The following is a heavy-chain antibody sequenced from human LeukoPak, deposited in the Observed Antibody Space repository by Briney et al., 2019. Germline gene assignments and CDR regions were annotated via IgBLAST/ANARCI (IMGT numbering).Heavy chain of an antibody. D-gene: IGHD2-15*01. CDR1: GNTLTDLY. CDR2: FEPESGQT. J-gene: IGHJ5*02. Sequence: ASVKVSCKVSGNTLTDLYIHWVRQAPGKGLEWLGGFEPESGQTLYAQRFRARVRMTEDTSTNTAYMELSSLRSDDSALYYCTLRKGGPMRGHWFDPWGQGTLVTVRS. V-gene: IGHV1-24*01. CDR3: TLRKGGPMRGHWFDP.